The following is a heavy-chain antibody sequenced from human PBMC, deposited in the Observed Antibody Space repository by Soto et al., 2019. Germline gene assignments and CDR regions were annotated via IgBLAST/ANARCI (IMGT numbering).Heavy chain of an antibody. D-gene: IGHD2-2*01. Sequence: SETLSLTCTVSGGSVISYYWSWIRQPLGRGLEWIGFIYYAGSTNYNPSLKSRVTISVDKSKNQFSLKLSSVTAADTAVYYCARVQEYCSDTSCPTSWFDPWGQGTLVTVSS. V-gene: IGHV4-59*02. CDR2: IYYAGST. CDR1: GGSVISYY. CDR3: ARVQEYCSDTSCPTSWFDP. J-gene: IGHJ5*02.